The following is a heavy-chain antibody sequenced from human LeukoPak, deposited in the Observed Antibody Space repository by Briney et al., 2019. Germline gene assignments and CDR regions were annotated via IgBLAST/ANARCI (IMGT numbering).Heavy chain of an antibody. CDR3: ARDGVKITMIVVVKAGFDY. CDR1: GFTFSSYS. CDR2: ISSSSSYI. Sequence: GGSLRLSCAASGFTFSSYSMNWVRQAPGKGLEWVSSISSSSSYIYYADSVKGRFTISRDNAKNSLYLQMNSLRAEDTAVYYCARDGVKITMIVVVKAGFDYWGQGTLVTVSS. V-gene: IGHV3-21*01. D-gene: IGHD3-22*01. J-gene: IGHJ4*02.